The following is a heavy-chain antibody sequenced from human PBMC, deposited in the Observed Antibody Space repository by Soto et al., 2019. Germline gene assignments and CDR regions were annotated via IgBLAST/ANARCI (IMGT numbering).Heavy chain of an antibody. CDR2: IDSDGSII. D-gene: IGHD5-18*01. CDR3: ARAMGYSYGSFDY. CDR1: GGTCGDYD. Sequence: GGSLRVPCAAAGGTCGDYDRSWIRKIQGKGLVWVSHIDSDGSIITYADSVKGRFTISRDNAKNTLYLQMNSLRAEDTAVYYCARAMGYSYGSFDYSGQGTLVTVSS. V-gene: IGHV3-74*01. J-gene: IGHJ4*02.